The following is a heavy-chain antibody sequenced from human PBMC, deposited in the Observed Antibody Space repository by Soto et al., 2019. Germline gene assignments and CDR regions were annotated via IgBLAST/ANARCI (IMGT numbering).Heavy chain of an antibody. Sequence: QVHLVQSGAEVKKPGASVNVSCKTSGYTFTRNGISWVRQAPGQGLEWMGWISPNSGNIKYAQKLQGRGIMTTDTATSTASIELRCLSSADTAVSYYVKVRSSSSWAAREVWGQGTTVTVSS. D-gene: IGHD6-13*01. CDR2: ISPNSGNI. J-gene: IGHJ6*02. CDR3: VKVRSSSSWAAREV. CDR1: GYTFTRNG. V-gene: IGHV1-18*01.